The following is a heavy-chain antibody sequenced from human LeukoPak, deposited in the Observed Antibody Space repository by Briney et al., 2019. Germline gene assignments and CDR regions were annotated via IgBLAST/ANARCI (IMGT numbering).Heavy chain of an antibody. J-gene: IGHJ5*02. D-gene: IGHD3-3*01. V-gene: IGHV1-69*04. Sequence: SVTVSCTASGGTFSSYAMSWVRQAPGQGLEWMGRIIPLLGIANYPQKFHGRVTITADKSTSTAYMELSSLRSDDTAVYYCARDSHPIGEWLFPFDPWGQGTLVTVSS. CDR2: IIPLLGIA. CDR1: GGTFSSYA. CDR3: ARDSHPIGEWLFPFDP.